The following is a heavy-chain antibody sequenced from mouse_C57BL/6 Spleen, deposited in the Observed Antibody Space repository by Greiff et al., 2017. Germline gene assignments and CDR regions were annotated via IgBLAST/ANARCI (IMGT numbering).Heavy chain of an antibody. J-gene: IGHJ4*01. CDR1: GYTFTSYW. CDR2: IHPNSGST. D-gene: IGHD2-1*01. CDR3: AREGGGNYEAMGY. Sequence: VQLQQPGAELVKPGASVKLSCKASGYTFTSYWMPWVKQRPGQGLEWIGMIHPNSGSTNYNEKFKSKATLTVDKSSSTAYMQLSSLASEESAVYYCAREGGGNYEAMGYWGQRASVTVSS. V-gene: IGHV1-64*01.